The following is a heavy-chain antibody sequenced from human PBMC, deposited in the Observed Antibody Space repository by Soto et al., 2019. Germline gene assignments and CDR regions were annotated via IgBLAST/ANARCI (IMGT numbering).Heavy chain of an antibody. V-gene: IGHV4-61*01. D-gene: IGHD3-10*01. J-gene: IGHJ4*02. CDR2: IYYSGST. CDR3: ARVRSHGSVDY. Sequence: PSETLSLTCTVSGGSVSSGSYYWSWIRQPPGKGLEWIGYIYYSGSTNYNPSLKSRVTISVDTSKNQFSLKLSSVTAADTAVYYCARVRSHGSVDYWGQGTLVTVSS. CDR1: GGSVSSGSYY.